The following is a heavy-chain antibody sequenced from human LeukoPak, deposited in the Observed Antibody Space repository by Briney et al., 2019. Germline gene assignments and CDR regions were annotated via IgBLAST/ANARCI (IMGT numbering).Heavy chain of an antibody. Sequence: SETLSLTCAVYGGSFSGYYWSWFRQPPGKGLEWIGEINHSGSTSYNPSLKGRVTISVATSKYQFSLKLSFVTAADPAVYYCARGDGFSIAARRGGFDPWGEGPLVTVS. CDR2: INHSGST. CDR3: ARGDGFSIAARRGGFDP. J-gene: IGHJ5*02. CDR1: GGSFSGYY. D-gene: IGHD6-6*01. V-gene: IGHV4-34*01.